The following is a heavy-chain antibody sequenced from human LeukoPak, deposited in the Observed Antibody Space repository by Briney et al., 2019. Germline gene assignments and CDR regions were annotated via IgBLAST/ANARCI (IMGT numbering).Heavy chain of an antibody. J-gene: IGHJ4*02. Sequence: VSAISGSGRSTYYAASVKGRFTISRDNSKNTLYLQMNSLRAEDTAVYYCAKGRDGYSQFDYWGQGTLVTVSS. CDR2: ISGSGRST. V-gene: IGHV3-23*01. D-gene: IGHD5-24*01. CDR3: AKGRDGYSQFDY.